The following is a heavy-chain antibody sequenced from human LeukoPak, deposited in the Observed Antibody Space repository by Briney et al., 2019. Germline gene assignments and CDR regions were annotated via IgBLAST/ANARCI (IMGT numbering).Heavy chain of an antibody. Sequence: SETLSLTCGVSGDSISSGARSLNWTRQPPGKGLEWIGYIFHRGNTYCNPSLKGRLTTSLDRSKNQFSLKLSSVTAADTAVYYCARVNYYDSSGYHNWFDPWGQGTLVTVSS. D-gene: IGHD3-22*01. V-gene: IGHV4-30-2*01. J-gene: IGHJ5*02. CDR3: ARVNYYDSSGYHNWFDP. CDR2: IFHRGNT. CDR1: GDSISSGARS.